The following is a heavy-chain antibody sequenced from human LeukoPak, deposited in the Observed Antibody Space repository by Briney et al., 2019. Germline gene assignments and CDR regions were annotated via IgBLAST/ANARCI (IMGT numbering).Heavy chain of an antibody. CDR3: ARSSSGWYYFDY. D-gene: IGHD6-19*01. J-gene: IGHJ4*02. Sequence: SVKVSCKASGGTFSSYAISWVRQAPGQGLEWMGGIIPIFGTANYAQKFQGRVTITVDESTSTAYMELSSLRSEDTAVYYCARSSSGWYYFDYWGQGTLVTVSS. V-gene: IGHV1-69*13. CDR2: IIPIFGTA. CDR1: GGTFSSYA.